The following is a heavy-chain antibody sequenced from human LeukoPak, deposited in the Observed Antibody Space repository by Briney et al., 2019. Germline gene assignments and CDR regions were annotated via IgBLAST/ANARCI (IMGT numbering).Heavy chain of an antibody. Sequence: SETLSLTCTVSGGSISSYYWSWIRQPPGKGLEWIGYIYYSGSTNYNPSLKSRVTISVDTSKNQFSLKLSSVTAADTAVYYCARQILGYCSSTSCYTEWYFDYWGQGTPVTVSS. CDR3: ARQILGYCSSTSCYTEWYFDY. V-gene: IGHV4-59*08. CDR2: IYYSGST. D-gene: IGHD2-2*02. J-gene: IGHJ4*02. CDR1: GGSISSYY.